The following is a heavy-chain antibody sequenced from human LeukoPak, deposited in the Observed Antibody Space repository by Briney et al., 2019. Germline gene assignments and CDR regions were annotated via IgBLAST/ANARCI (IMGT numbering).Heavy chain of an antibody. J-gene: IGHJ4*02. CDR3: ARDERGGYYVD. CDR2: IKEDGNMK. Sequence: GGFLRLSCAASGFMFSSYWMSWVRQAPGRGLEWVANIKEDGNMKQYVDSVRGRFTISRDNAKSSLYLQMSSLRAEDSAVYYCARDERGGYYVDWGQGTLVTVSS. V-gene: IGHV3-7*01. CDR1: GFMFSSYW. D-gene: IGHD3-22*01.